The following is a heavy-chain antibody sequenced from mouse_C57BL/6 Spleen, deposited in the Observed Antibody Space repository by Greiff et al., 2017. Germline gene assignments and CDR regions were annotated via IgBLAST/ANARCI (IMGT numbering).Heavy chain of an antibody. CDR1: GYTFTDYY. J-gene: IGHJ2*01. CDR3: AWKQDPLLYGDN. Sequence: EVQLQQSGPELVKPGASVKISCKASGYTFTDYYMNWVKQSHGKSLEWIGDINPNNGGTSYNQKFKGKATLTVDTSSSTAYMELRSLTSEDAAVYYCAWKQDPLLYGDNWGQGTTHTVSS. CDR2: INPNNGGT. V-gene: IGHV1-26*01. D-gene: IGHD2-12*01.